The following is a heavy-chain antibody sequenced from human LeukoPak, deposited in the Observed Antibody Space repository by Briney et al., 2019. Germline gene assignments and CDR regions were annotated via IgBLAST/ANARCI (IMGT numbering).Heavy chain of an antibody. CDR2: IYHSGST. CDR1: GYSISSGYY. D-gene: IGHD3-10*01. Sequence: SETLSLTCTVSGYSISSGYYWGWIRQPPGKGLEWIGSIYHSGSTNYNPSLKSRVTISVDTSKNQFSLKLSSVTAADTAVYYCARARWSYYGSGSYRRLWYFDLWGRGTLVTVSS. J-gene: IGHJ2*01. CDR3: ARARWSYYGSGSYRRLWYFDL. V-gene: IGHV4-38-2*02.